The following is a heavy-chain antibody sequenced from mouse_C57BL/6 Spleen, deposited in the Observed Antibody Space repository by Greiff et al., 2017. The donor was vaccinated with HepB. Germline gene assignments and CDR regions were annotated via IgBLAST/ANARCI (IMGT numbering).Heavy chain of an antibody. CDR3: ARAGRGARDY. D-gene: IGHD4-1*01. V-gene: IGHV1-69*01. J-gene: IGHJ4*01. CDR2: IDPSDSYT. Sequence: QVQLQQSGAELVMPGASVKLSCKASGYTFTSYWMHWVKQRPGQGLEWLGEIDPSDSYTNYNQKFKGKSTLTVDKSSSTAYMQLSSLTSEDSAVYYCARAGRGARDYWGQGTSVTVSS. CDR1: GYTFTSYW.